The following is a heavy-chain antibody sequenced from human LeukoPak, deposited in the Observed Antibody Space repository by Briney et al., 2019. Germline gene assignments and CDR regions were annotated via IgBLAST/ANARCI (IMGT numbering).Heavy chain of an antibody. Sequence: ASVKVSCKASGYTFTDYFMNWVRQAPGQGLEWMGWINPKSGGTVYAQKFQGRVNMTRDTSRSTAYMELSRLRLDDTVVYYCARRPRITIFGVVMDNDAFDIWGQGTMVTVSS. CDR1: GYTFTDYF. CDR2: INPKSGGT. D-gene: IGHD3-3*01. CDR3: ARRPRITIFGVVMDNDAFDI. J-gene: IGHJ3*02. V-gene: IGHV1-2*02.